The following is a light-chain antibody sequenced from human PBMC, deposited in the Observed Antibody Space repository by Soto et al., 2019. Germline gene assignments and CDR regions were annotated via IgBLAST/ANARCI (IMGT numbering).Light chain of an antibody. V-gene: IGKV1-39*01. CDR3: QRSYSTPWD. J-gene: IGKJ1*01. CDR2: TAS. Sequence: DIEMTHSPSSLSASVGDRVTITCRASQSIRSNLNWYQQKPGKAPKLLIYTASRLQSGVPSRFSGSGSASGTDFTLTISSLQPEDFATYYCQRSYSTPWDFGQGT. CDR1: QSIRSN.